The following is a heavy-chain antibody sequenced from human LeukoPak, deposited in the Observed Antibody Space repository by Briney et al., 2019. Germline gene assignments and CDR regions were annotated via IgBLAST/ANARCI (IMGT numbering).Heavy chain of an antibody. Sequence: SQTLSLTCTVSGVSVSRGSHYWSWIRQPAGKGLEWIGRIHTIGNTNYSPSLWRRVTISVDTSKNQFSLRLHSVTAADTAVYYCARDRSYYSDTGTDYWGQGALVTVSS. V-gene: IGHV4-61*02. CDR2: IHTIGNT. CDR3: ARDRSYYSDTGTDY. J-gene: IGHJ4*02. CDR1: GVSVSRGSHY. D-gene: IGHD3-22*01.